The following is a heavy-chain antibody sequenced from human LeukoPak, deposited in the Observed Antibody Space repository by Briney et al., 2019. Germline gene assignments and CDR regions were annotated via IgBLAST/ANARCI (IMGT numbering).Heavy chain of an antibody. J-gene: IGHJ4*02. Sequence: SETLSFTCTVSGGSISSSSYYWGWIRQPPGKGLEWIGSIYYSGSTYYNPSLKSRVTISVDTSKNQFSLKLSSVTAADTAVYYCASVGGGGVIDYWGQGTLVTVSS. V-gene: IGHV4-39*01. CDR2: IYYSGST. CDR1: GGSISSSSYY. CDR3: ASVGGGGVIDY. D-gene: IGHD3-3*01.